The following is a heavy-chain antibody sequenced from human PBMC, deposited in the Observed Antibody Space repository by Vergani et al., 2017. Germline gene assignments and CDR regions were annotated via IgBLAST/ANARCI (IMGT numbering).Heavy chain of an antibody. J-gene: IGHJ4*02. CDR3: ARTESFILRYFHWAL. Sequence: QVQLQESGPGLVKPSQTLSLTCTVSGGSITSSSYYWGWIRQPPGKGLDWIGNIYHSGGAYYNPSLKGRVTISVDTSKNHFSLEVTSVTAAYTAIYFCARTESFILRYFHWALWGQGTLVTVSS. D-gene: IGHD3-9*01. CDR2: IYHSGGA. CDR1: GGSITSSSYY. V-gene: IGHV4-39*01.